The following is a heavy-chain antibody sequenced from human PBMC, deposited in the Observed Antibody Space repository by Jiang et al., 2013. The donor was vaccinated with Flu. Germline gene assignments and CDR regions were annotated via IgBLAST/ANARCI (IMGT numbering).Heavy chain of an antibody. CDR3: ARVYSSSSGRSSDS. CDR1: GFTFSSYE. V-gene: IGHV3-48*03. CDR2: ISSSGSTI. D-gene: IGHD6-6*01. J-gene: IGHJ5*01. Sequence: VQLVESGGGLVQPGGSLRLSCAASGFTFSSYEMNWVRQAPGKGLEWVSYISSSGSTIYYADSVKGRFTISRDNAKNSLYLQINSLRAEDTAVYYCARVYSSSSGRSSDSWGQGTPGHRLL.